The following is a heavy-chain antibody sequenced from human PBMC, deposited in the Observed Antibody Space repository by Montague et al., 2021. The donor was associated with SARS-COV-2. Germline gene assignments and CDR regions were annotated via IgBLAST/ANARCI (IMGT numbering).Heavy chain of an antibody. J-gene: IGHJ3*02. CDR1: GFSIGSDFY. CDR3: VREKGGGSCNLFDT. CDR2: HYHSGTT. Sequence: SETLSLTCTVSGFSIGSDFYCGWLRQPPGKGLEWIGSHYHSGTTXYHPSLQSRLTMSIDTSTNQFSLRLTSVTAADTAVYFCVREKGGGSCNLFDTWGQGTTVTVSS. D-gene: IGHD2-15*01. V-gene: IGHV4-38-2*02.